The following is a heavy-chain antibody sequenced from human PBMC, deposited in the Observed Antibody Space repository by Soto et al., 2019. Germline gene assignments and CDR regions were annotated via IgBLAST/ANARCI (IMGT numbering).Heavy chain of an antibody. D-gene: IGHD1-1*01. CDR2: INSRGTST. J-gene: IGHJ6*02. CDR1: GFRFSDYP. CDR3: VRGTPTPGLDI. Sequence: GGSLRLSCVGSGFRFSDYPLNWVRQDPGQGLEWVANINSRGTSTNYVDSVRGRFSTSRENTRTSFYLNMDSLRVGDTATYYCVRGTPTPGLDIWGRGTTVTVSS. V-gene: IGHV3-7*03.